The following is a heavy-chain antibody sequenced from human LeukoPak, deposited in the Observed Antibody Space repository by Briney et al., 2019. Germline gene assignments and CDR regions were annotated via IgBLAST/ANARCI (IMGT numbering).Heavy chain of an antibody. Sequence: PGGSLRLSCAASGFTFDDYAMHWVRQAPGKGLEWVSGISWNSGSIGYADSVKGRFTIYRDNAKNSLYLQMNSLRAEDTALYYCAKDWRGAFDIWGQGTMVTVSS. J-gene: IGHJ3*02. CDR1: GFTFDDYA. D-gene: IGHD3-3*01. CDR2: ISWNSGSI. CDR3: AKDWRGAFDI. V-gene: IGHV3-9*01.